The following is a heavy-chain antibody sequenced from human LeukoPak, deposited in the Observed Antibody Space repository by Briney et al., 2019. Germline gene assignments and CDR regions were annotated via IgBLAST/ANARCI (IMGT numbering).Heavy chain of an antibody. J-gene: IGHJ4*02. CDR1: GVSIIRTNW. Sequence: SGTLSLTCAVSGVSIIRTNWWIWVRQTPGRGLEWIGEIYYDGVTNYSPSLKSRVTISIDKSKNHFSLNLTSVTAADTAVYYCARDRDVAVHHPFYWGQGTLVTVSS. CDR2: IYYDGVT. V-gene: IGHV4-4*02. D-gene: IGHD5-24*01. CDR3: ARDRDVAVHHPFY.